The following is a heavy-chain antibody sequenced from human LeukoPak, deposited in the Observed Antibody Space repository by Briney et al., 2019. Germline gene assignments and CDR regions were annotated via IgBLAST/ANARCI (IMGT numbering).Heavy chain of an antibody. CDR3: AKFTVYYYDSSGYYYDY. Sequence: PGGSLRLSCAASGFTFSSYAMSWVRQAPGKGLEWVSAISGSGGSTYYADSVKGRFTISRDNSKNTLYLQMNSLRAEDTAVYYCAKFTVYYYDSSGYYYDYWGQGTLVTVSS. V-gene: IGHV3-23*01. CDR1: GFTFSSYA. CDR2: ISGSGGST. D-gene: IGHD3-22*01. J-gene: IGHJ4*02.